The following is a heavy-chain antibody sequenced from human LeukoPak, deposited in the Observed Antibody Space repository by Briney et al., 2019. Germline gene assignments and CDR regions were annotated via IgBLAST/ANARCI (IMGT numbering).Heavy chain of an antibody. Sequence: GASVKVSCKASGGTFSSYAISWVRQAPGQGLEWVGGIIPIFGTANYAQKFQGRVTITTDESTSTAYMELSSLRSEDTAVYYCARRREAGFFDYWGQGTLVTVSS. CDR2: IIPIFGTA. D-gene: IGHD1-26*01. CDR1: GGTFSSYA. V-gene: IGHV1-69*05. CDR3: ARRREAGFFDY. J-gene: IGHJ4*02.